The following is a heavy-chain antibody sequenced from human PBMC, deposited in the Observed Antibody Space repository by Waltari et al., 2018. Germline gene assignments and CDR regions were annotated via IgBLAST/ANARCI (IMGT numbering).Heavy chain of an antibody. Sequence: QVQLQESGPGLVKPSETLSLTCGVSGYSISSDYYWGWIRQPPGKGLEWIASIHHSGNTSYNPSLKIRVTISVDTSKNQFSLKVTSVTATDTAFYYCARTDNGGSLRRSFDYWGQGTLVTVSS. CDR2: IHHSGNT. J-gene: IGHJ4*02. CDR3: ARTDNGGSLRRSFDY. D-gene: IGHD2-8*01. V-gene: IGHV4-38-2*01. CDR1: GYSISSDYY.